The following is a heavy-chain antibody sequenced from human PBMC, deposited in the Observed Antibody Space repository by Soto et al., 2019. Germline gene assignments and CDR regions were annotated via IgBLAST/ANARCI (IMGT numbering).Heavy chain of an antibody. J-gene: IGHJ4*02. D-gene: IGHD3-16*01. CDR3: ARVAFGPIDY. CDR1: NYSISSGYY. Sequence: SETLSLTCTVSNYSISSGYYWGGIRQSPGEGLEWIVSMYHSGTTYYNPSLKSRVTISIDTSKNQFSLKLTSVTSADTAVYFCARVAFGPIDYWGQGTLVTVSS. CDR2: MYHSGTT. V-gene: IGHV4-38-2*02.